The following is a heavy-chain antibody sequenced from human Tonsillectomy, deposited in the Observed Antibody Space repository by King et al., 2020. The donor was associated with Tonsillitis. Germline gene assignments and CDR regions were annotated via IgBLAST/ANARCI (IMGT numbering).Heavy chain of an antibody. Sequence: VQLQESGPGLVKPSETLSLTCTVSGGSISSYYWSWIRQPPGKGLEWIGYIYYSGSTNYNPSLKSRVTISVDTSKNQFSLKLSSVTAADTAVYYCARNKDPGNTITHTTYGMDVWGQGTTVTVSS. CDR2: IYYSGST. J-gene: IGHJ6*02. D-gene: IGHD1-14*01. V-gene: IGHV4-59*01. CDR1: GGSISSYY. CDR3: ARNKDPGNTITHTTYGMDV.